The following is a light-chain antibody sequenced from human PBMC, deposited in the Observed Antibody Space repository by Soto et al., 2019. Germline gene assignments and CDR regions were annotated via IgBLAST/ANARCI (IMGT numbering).Light chain of an antibody. Sequence: EIVMTQSRATLSVSPGERATLSCRASQSVSSNLAWYQQKPGQAPRLLIYGASTRATGIPARFSGSGSGTEVTLTISSLQSEDFAVYYCHQYNNWPPIFTFGPGTKVDIK. CDR1: QSVSSN. CDR3: HQYNNWPPIFT. V-gene: IGKV3-15*01. CDR2: GAS. J-gene: IGKJ3*01.